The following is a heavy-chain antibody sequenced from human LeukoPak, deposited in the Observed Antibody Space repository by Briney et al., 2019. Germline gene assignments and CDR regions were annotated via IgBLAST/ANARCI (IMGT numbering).Heavy chain of an antibody. J-gene: IGHJ4*02. Sequence: GASVKVSCKASGYTFTNYDINWVRQAAGQGLEWMGWMNPNSGKTGYAQKFQDRVTMTRNTSISTAYMELSSLRSEDTVVYYCARAPRCEQQLVSDYWGQGTLVTVSS. D-gene: IGHD6-13*01. CDR1: GYTFTNYD. CDR3: ARAPRCEQQLVSDY. CDR2: MNPNSGKT. V-gene: IGHV1-8*01.